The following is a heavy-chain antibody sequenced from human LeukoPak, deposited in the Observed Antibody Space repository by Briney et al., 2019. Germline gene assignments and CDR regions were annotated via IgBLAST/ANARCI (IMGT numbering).Heavy chain of an antibody. CDR2: IYYSGST. V-gene: IGHV4-59*08. CDR3: AVSYGSGPYYYYGMDV. J-gene: IGHJ6*02. CDR1: GGSISSYY. Sequence: SETLSLTCTVSGGSISSYYWSWIQQPPGKGLEWIGYIYYSGSTNYNPSLKSRVTISVDTSKNQFSLKLSSVAAADTAVYYCAVSYGSGPYYYYGMDVWGQGTTVTVSS. D-gene: IGHD3-10*01.